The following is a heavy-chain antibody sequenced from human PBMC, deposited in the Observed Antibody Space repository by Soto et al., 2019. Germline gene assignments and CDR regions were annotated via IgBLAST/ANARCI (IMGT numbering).Heavy chain of an antibody. CDR1: GGSISSGGYY. V-gene: IGHV4-31*03. J-gene: IGHJ3*02. Sequence: PSETLSLTCTVSGGSISSGGYYWSWIRQHPGKGLEWIGYIYYSGSTYYNPPLKSRVTISVDTSKNQFSLKLSSVTAADTAVYYCASCYYGSGSYYSGVGAFDIWGQGTMVTVSS. CDR3: ASCYYGSGSYYSGVGAFDI. CDR2: IYYSGST. D-gene: IGHD3-10*01.